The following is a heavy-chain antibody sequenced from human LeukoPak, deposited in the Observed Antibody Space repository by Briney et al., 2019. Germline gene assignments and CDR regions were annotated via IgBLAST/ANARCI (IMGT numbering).Heavy chain of an antibody. Sequence: PSETLSLTCAVYGGPFSGYYWSWIRQPPGKGLEWIGEINHSRSTNYNPSLKSRVTISVDTSKNQFSLKLSSVTAADTAVYYCARQEDYDILTGYLYAFDIWGQGTMVTVSS. CDR2: INHSRST. D-gene: IGHD3-9*01. J-gene: IGHJ3*02. CDR3: ARQEDYDILTGYLYAFDI. V-gene: IGHV4-34*01. CDR1: GGPFSGYY.